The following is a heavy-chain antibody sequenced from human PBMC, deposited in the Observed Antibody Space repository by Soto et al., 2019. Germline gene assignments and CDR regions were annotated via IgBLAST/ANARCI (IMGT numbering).Heavy chain of an antibody. V-gene: IGHV3-7*05. CDR1: GFTFSSYW. Sequence: PGGSLRLSCAASGFTFSSYWMSWVRQAPGKGLEWVANIKQDGSEKYYVDSVKGRFTISGDNAKNSLYLQMNSLRAEDTAVYYCARVAAETLYYYYYGMDVWGQGTTVTVSS. D-gene: IGHD6-25*01. J-gene: IGHJ6*02. CDR3: ARVAAETLYYYYYGMDV. CDR2: IKQDGSEK.